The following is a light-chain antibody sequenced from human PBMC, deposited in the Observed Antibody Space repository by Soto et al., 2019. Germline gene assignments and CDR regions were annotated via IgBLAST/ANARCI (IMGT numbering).Light chain of an antibody. CDR3: QQSYSTPLT. CDR1: QSISSY. J-gene: IGKJ4*01. V-gene: IGKV1-39*01. Sequence: DIQMTQSPSSLSASVGDRVTITFRASQSISSYLNWYQQKPGQAPKLLIYAASSLQSGVPSRFSGSGSGTDFTLTISSLQPEDFATYYCQQSYSTPLTFGGGTKVEIK. CDR2: AAS.